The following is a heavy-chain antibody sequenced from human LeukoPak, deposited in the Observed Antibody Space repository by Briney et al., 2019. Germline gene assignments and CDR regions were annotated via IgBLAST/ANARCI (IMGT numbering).Heavy chain of an antibody. D-gene: IGHD3-16*01. CDR1: GGSFSGYY. V-gene: IGHV4-34*01. CDR2: INHSGST. CDR3: ARVLGGVVIDY. J-gene: IGHJ4*02. Sequence: NASETLSLTCAVYGGSFSGYYWSWIRQPPGKGLEWIGEINHSGSTNYNPSLKSRVTISVDTSKNQFSLKLSSVTAADTAVYYCARVLGGVVIDYWGQGTLVTVSS.